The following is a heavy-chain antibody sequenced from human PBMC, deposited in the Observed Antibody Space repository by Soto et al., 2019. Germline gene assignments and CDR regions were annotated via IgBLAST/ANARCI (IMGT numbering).Heavy chain of an antibody. CDR1: GFTFSSYW. D-gene: IGHD6-19*01. Sequence: GGSLRLSCAASGFTFSSYWMHWVRQVPGKGLVWVSRINSDGSRITYADSVKGRFTISRDNAENTLYLQMNRLRAEDAAIYYCARGKGIAVAATILYYFDYWGQGTLVTVSS. V-gene: IGHV3-74*01. CDR3: ARGKGIAVAATILYYFDY. CDR2: INSDGSRI. J-gene: IGHJ4*02.